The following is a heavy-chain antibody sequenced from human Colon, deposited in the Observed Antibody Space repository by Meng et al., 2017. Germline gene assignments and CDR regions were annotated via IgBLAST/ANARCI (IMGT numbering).Heavy chain of an antibody. CDR3: AREGAASARFFDK. CDR1: GYIFTSYY. V-gene: IGHV1-46*01. J-gene: IGHJ4*02. CDR2: ITPSNGDT. Sequence: QVQLGRSGAEVKKPGASVKLSCKTSGYIFTSYYIHWVRQAPGQGPEWMGIITPSNGDTGYAQKFQGRVSMTRDTSTSTVYMELSGLTSEDTAMYYCAREGAASARFFDKWGQGTLVTVSS. D-gene: IGHD6-6*01.